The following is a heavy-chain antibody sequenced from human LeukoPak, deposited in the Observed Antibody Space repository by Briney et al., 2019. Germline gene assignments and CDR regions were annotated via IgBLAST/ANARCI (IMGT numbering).Heavy chain of an antibody. J-gene: IGHJ4*02. D-gene: IGHD2-8*01. V-gene: IGHV4-4*02. CDR2: INHSGST. CDR1: GGSISSSNW. CDR3: ARDNGVVYFDY. Sequence: PSETLSLTCAVSGGSISSSNWWSWVRQPPGKGLEWIGEINHSGSTNYNPSLKSRVTISVDTSKNQFSLKLSSVTAADTAVYYCARDNGVVYFDYWGQGTLVTVSS.